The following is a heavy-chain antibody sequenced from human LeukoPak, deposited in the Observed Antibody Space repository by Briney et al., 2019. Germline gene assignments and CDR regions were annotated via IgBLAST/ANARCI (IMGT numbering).Heavy chain of an antibody. J-gene: IGHJ4*02. Sequence: GASVKVSCKASGGTFSSYAISWVRQVPGQGLEWMARIIPIFGTANYAQKFQGRVTITTDESTSTAYMELSSLRSEDTAVYYCARESMLRGVNNSDYWGQGTLVTVSS. V-gene: IGHV1-69*05. D-gene: IGHD3-10*01. CDR1: GGTFSSYA. CDR3: ARESMLRGVNNSDY. CDR2: IIPIFGTA.